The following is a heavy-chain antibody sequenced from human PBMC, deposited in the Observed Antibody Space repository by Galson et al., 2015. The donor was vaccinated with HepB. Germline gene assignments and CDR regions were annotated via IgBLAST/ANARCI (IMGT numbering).Heavy chain of an antibody. CDR2: ISSSSTYT. D-gene: IGHD3-10*01. Sequence: SLRLSCAASGFTFSDYYLSWIRQAPGKGLEWVSYISSSSTYTNYADSVKGRFTISRDNARNSLYLQMNSLRAEDTAVYYCARDLADDSGGSDTFDIWGQGTMVTVSS. V-gene: IGHV3-11*06. J-gene: IGHJ3*02. CDR3: ARDLADDSGGSDTFDI. CDR1: GFTFSDYY.